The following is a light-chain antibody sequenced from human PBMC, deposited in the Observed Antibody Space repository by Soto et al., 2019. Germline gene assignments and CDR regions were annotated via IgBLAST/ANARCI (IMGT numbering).Light chain of an antibody. CDR2: DAS. J-gene: IGKJ1*01. Sequence: EVVMTQSPGTLSVSPGERVTFYCRASQSVSSKLVWYQRKPGQSPRLLIYDASTRATGMPGRFSGSGSGTEFTLTISSLQSEDFAVYYCQQYNNWPWTFGQGSKVAIK. CDR1: QSVSSK. CDR3: QQYNNWPWT. V-gene: IGKV3-15*01.